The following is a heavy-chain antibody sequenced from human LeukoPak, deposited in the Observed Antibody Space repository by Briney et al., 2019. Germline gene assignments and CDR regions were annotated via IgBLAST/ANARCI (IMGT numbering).Heavy chain of an antibody. CDR3: ARDMWHSYYFDY. V-gene: IGHV3-48*03. CDR2: ISSSGSTI. D-gene: IGHD2-15*01. J-gene: IGHJ4*02. CDR1: GFTFSSYE. Sequence: QPGGSLRLSCAASGFTFSSYEMNWVRQAPGKGLEWVSYISSSGSTIYYADSVKGRFTISRDNAKNSLYLQMNSLRAEDTAVYYCARDMWHSYYFDYWGQGTLVTVSS.